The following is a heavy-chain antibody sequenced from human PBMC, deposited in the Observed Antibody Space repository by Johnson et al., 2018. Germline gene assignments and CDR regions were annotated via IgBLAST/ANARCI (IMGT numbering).Heavy chain of an antibody. V-gene: IGHV4-34*01. CDR3: ARGTRQYSSGWYYFQH. Sequence: QVQLQQWGAGLLKPSETLSLTCAVYGGSFSGYYWSWIRQPPGKGLEWIGEINHSGSTNYTPSLKSRVPISGDTSKNQVSLKVSSVTAADAAVYYCARGTRQYSSGWYYFQHWGQGAQVTVSS. D-gene: IGHD6-19*01. J-gene: IGHJ1*01. CDR2: INHSGST. CDR1: GGSFSGYY.